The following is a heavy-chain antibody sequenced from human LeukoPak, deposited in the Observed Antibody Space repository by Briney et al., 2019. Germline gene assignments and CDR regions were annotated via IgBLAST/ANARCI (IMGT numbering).Heavy chain of an antibody. CDR1: GFTFDDYA. CDR3: ARGNIAARPWVY. D-gene: IGHD6-6*01. J-gene: IGHJ4*02. CDR2: ISGDGGST. V-gene: IGHV3-43*02. Sequence: PGGSLRLSCAASGFTFDDYAMHWVRQAPGKGLEWVSLISGDGGSTYYADSVKGRFTISRDNSKNSLYLQMNSLRTEDTALYYCARGNIAARPWVYWGQGTLVTVSS.